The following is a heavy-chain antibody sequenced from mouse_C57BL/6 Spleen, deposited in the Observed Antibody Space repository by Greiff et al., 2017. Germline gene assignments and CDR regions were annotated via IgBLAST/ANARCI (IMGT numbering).Heavy chain of an antibody. J-gene: IGHJ2*01. CDR3: ASRPYYYGSRYVDF. CDR2: IDPEEGET. Sequence: VQLQQSGAELVQPGASVKLSCTASGFNIKDYYMHWVKQRTEQGLEWIGRIDPEEGETKYAPKFQGKATITADTSSNTAYLQLSSLTSEDTAVYYCASRPYYYGSRYVDFWGPGTTLTVSS. V-gene: IGHV14-2*01. D-gene: IGHD1-1*01. CDR1: GFNIKDYY.